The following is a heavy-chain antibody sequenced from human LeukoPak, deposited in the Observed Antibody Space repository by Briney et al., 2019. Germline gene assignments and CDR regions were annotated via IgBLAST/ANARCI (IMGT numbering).Heavy chain of an antibody. CDR1: GFTFSDYY. J-gene: IGHJ6*02. V-gene: IGHV3-11*01. D-gene: IGHD2-21*01. Sequence: PGGSLRLSCAASGFTFSDYYMNWIRQAPGKGLEWVSHISSSGSTMYYAESVKSRFTISRDNAKKSLYLQMNSLRAEDTAVYYCARGEGVVRGMDVWGQGTTATVSS. CDR2: ISSSGSTM. CDR3: ARGEGVVRGMDV.